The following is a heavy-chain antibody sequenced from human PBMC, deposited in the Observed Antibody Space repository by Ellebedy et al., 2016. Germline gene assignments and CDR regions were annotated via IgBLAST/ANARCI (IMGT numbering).Heavy chain of an antibody. V-gene: IGHV3-33*01. CDR2: IWYNGSNE. D-gene: IGHD4-17*01. CDR1: GFTFSSYG. CDR3: ATTGAYGDILFDY. Sequence: GESLKISCAASGFTFSSYGMHWVRQAPGKGLEWVAGIWYNGSNEYYADSVKGRFTISRDNSKNTLYLQMNSLRAKDTAVYYCATTGAYGDILFDYWGQGTLVTVSS. J-gene: IGHJ4*02.